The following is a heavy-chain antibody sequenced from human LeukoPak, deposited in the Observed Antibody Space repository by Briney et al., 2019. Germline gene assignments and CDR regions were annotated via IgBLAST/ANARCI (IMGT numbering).Heavy chain of an antibody. J-gene: IGHJ4*02. V-gene: IGHV4-39*07. CDR1: GGSISSSSYY. CDR2: IYYSGST. CDR3: ARDRPSWQTNDYVWGSYRYSPYYFDY. D-gene: IGHD3-16*02. Sequence: PSETLSLTCTVSGGSISSSSYYWGWIRQPPGKGLEWIGSIYYSGSTYYNPSLKSRVTISVDTSKNQFSLKLSSVTAADTAVYYCARDRPSWQTNDYVWGSYRYSPYYFDYWGQGTLVTVSS.